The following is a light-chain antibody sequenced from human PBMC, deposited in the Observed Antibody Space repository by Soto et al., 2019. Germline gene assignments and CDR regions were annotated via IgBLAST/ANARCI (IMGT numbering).Light chain of an antibody. J-gene: IGKJ1*01. Sequence: GDTVTITCRASQSISSWLAWHQQKPGKAPKLLIYKASTLESGVPSRFSGRGSGTEFTPTISNLQPDDFATYYCQQYNTYRAFGQGTKVDIK. CDR3: QQYNTYRA. V-gene: IGKV1-5*03. CDR1: QSISSW. CDR2: KAS.